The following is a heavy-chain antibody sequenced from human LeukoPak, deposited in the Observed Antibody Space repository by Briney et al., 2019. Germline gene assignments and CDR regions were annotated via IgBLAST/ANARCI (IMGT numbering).Heavy chain of an antibody. CDR3: ARSTYDSSAFDY. J-gene: IGHJ4*02. Sequence: PSETLSLTCTVSGGSISGYYWVWIRQPPGKGLEWIGYIYYSGNTNYNPSLRSRVTISVDTSKNQFSLKLSSVTAADTAVYYCARSTYDSSAFDYWGQGTLVTVSS. CDR2: IYYSGNT. D-gene: IGHD3-22*01. V-gene: IGHV4-59*12. CDR1: GGSISGYY.